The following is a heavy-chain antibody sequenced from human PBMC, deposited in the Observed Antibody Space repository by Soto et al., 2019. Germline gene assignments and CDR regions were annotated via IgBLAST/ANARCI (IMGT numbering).Heavy chain of an antibody. Sequence: SETLSLTCTVSGDSISSSGYYWAWIRQPPGKGLEWIGNIDYSGSTYYNPSLKSRVAFSVDTSKNQFSLKVTSVTAADTAVYYCARDRARGSSSWLYYYYYGMDVWGQGTTVTVSS. CDR2: IDYSGST. CDR3: ARDRARGSSSWLYYYYYGMDV. CDR1: GDSISSSGYY. J-gene: IGHJ6*02. D-gene: IGHD6-13*01. V-gene: IGHV4-39*02.